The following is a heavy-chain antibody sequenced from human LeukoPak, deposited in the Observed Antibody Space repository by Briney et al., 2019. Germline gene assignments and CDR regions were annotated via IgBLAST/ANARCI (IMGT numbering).Heavy chain of an antibody. J-gene: IGHJ4*02. CDR1: GGSYSGYY. D-gene: IGHD3-10*01. CDR2: INHSGST. Sequence: SETLSLXCAVYGGSYSGYYWSWIRQPPGKGLEWIGEINHSGSTNYNPSLKSRVTISVDTSKNQFSLKLSSVTAADTAVYYCARVPRGDYWGQGTLVTVSS. V-gene: IGHV4-34*01. CDR3: ARVPRGDY.